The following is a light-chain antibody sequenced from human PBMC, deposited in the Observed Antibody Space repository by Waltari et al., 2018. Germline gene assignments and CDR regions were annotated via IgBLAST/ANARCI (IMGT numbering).Light chain of an antibody. CDR2: RNN. CDR1: RSNIGSTY. J-gene: IGLJ3*02. CDR3: AAWDDSLSGRV. V-gene: IGLV1-47*01. Sequence: QSVLTQPPSASGTPGQRVTISCSGTRSNIGSTYLSWYQQLPGTAPKLLIYRNNQRPSGVPDRFSGSKSGTSASLAISGLRSEDEADYYCAAWDDSLSGRVFGGGTKVTVL.